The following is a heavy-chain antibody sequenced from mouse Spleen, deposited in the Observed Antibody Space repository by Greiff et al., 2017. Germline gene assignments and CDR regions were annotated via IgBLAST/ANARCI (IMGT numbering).Heavy chain of an antibody. D-gene: IGHD4-1*01. CDR2: ISSGGSYT. CDR1: GFTFSSYA. Sequence: EVNVVESGGGLVKPGGSLKLSCAASGFTFSSYAMSWVRQTPEKRLEWVATISSGGSYTYYPDSVKGRFTISRDNAKNTLYLQMSSLRSEDTAMYYCARLGRFAYWGQGTLVTVSA. V-gene: IGHV5-9-1*01. J-gene: IGHJ3*01. CDR3: ARLGRFAY.